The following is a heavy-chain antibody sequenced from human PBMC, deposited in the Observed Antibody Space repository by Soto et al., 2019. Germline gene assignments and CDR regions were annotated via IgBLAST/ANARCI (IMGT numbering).Heavy chain of an antibody. Sequence: ASVKVSCKASGGTFSSYAISWVRQAPGQGLEWMGGIIPIFGTANYAQKFQGRVTITADESTSTAYMELSSLRSEDTAVYYCARAGWDIVVVPAANWFDPWGQGTLVTVSS. CDR3: ARAGWDIVVVPAANWFDP. D-gene: IGHD2-2*01. CDR1: GGTFSSYA. J-gene: IGHJ5*02. V-gene: IGHV1-69*13. CDR2: IIPIFGTA.